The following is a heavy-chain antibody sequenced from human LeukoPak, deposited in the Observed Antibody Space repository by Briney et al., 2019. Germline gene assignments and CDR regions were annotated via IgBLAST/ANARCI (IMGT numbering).Heavy chain of an antibody. D-gene: IGHD2-8*01. CDR2: IRSKANSYAT. CDR1: GFTFSGSA. V-gene: IGHV3-73*01. CDR3: CTPAFDY. J-gene: IGHJ4*02. Sequence: GGSLRLSXAASGFTFSGSAMHWVRQASGKGLEWVGRIRSKANSYATAYAASVKGRFTVSRDDSKNTAYLQMNSLKTEDTAVYYCCTPAFDYWGQGTLVTVSS.